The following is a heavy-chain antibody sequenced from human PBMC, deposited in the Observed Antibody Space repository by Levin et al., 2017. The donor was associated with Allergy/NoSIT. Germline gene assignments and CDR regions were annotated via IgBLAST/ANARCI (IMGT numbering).Heavy chain of an antibody. J-gene: IGHJ5*01. CDR1: GYSFSDYY. V-gene: IGHV1-2*02. CDR3: ARDKSYRDTGGSYDS. Sequence: GGSLRLSCKASGYSFSDYYIHWVRQAPGQGLEWMGRINPNSGGTNYAQTFQGRVTMTRDTSTCSAYMELRRLTSDDTAVYYCARDKSYRDTGGSYDSWGQGTLVTVSS. D-gene: IGHD2-8*02. CDR2: INPNSGGT.